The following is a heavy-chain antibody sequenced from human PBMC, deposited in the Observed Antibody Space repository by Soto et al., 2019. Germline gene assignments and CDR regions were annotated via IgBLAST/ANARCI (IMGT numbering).Heavy chain of an antibody. CDR3: ASGPRARGWFDP. J-gene: IGHJ5*02. CDR2: IYYSGST. Sequence: ETLSLTCTVSGGSISSYYWSWIRQPPGKGLEWIGYIYYSGSTNYNPSLKSRVTISVDTSKNQFSLKLSSVTAADTAVYYCASGPRARGWFDPWGQGTLVTVSS. CDR1: GGSISSYY. V-gene: IGHV4-59*01.